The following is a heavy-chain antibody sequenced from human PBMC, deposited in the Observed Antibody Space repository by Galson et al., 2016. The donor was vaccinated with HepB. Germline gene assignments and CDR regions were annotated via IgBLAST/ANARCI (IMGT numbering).Heavy chain of an antibody. J-gene: IGHJ4*02. CDR1: GFTFSSFS. D-gene: IGHD3-9*01. CDR3: ARDRVHDILTGSYLQSFDY. CDR2: ISSSRTYI. V-gene: IGHV3-21*01. Sequence: SLRLSCAASGFTFSSFSMNWVRQAPGKGLEWISSISSSRTYINYVDSVKGRFTISRDNAKNSLYLQMNSLRAEDTAVYYCARDRVHDILTGSYLQSFDYWGQGTLVTVSS.